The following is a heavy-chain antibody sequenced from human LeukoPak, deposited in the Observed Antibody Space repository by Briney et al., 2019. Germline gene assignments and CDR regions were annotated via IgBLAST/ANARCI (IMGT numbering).Heavy chain of an antibody. V-gene: IGHV3-23*01. D-gene: IGHD5-18*01. Sequence: GGTLRLSCAASGFTFSTYGMSWVRQAPGKGLEWVSSISGSGGTTYDADSVKGRFTISRDNSKNTLYLQMNSLKAEDTAVYYCAKVYTYGDSWGQGTLVTVSS. CDR2: ISGSGGTT. CDR1: GFTFSTYG. J-gene: IGHJ4*02. CDR3: AKVYTYGDS.